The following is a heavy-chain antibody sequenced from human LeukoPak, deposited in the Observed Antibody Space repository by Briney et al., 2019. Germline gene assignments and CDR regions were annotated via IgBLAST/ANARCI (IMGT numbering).Heavy chain of an antibody. D-gene: IGHD3-22*01. CDR2: ISYTGIA. CDR1: GGSISGYY. J-gene: IGHJ4*02. V-gene: IGHV4-59*08. Sequence: PSETLSLTCTVSGGSISGYYWSWIRQPPGKGLEWIGYISYTGIANYNPSLKSRVTISLDTSKNQFSLKLSSVTAADTAVYYCARHAPEYYYDSSYHFDYWGQGTLVTVSS. CDR3: ARHAPEYYYDSSYHFDY.